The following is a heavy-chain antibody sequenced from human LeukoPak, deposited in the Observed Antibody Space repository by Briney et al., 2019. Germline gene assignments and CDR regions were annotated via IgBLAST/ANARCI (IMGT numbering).Heavy chain of an antibody. D-gene: IGHD4-23*01. Sequence: WASVKVSCKTSGYSFTSYGISWVRQAPGQGLEWMGWISAYNGNTNYAQKLQGRVTMTTDTSTSTAYMELRSLRSDDTAVYYCARARATVVTRFDYWGQGTLVTVSS. CDR2: ISAYNGNT. V-gene: IGHV1-18*01. J-gene: IGHJ4*02. CDR3: ARARATVVTRFDY. CDR1: GYSFTSYG.